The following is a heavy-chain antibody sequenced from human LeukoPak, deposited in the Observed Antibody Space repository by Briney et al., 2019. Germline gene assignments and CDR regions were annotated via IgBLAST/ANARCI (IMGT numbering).Heavy chain of an antibody. CDR1: GGSISSSSYY. Sequence: SETLSLTCTVSGGSISSSSYYWGWIRQPPGKGLEWIRSIYYSGSTYYNPSLKSRVAISVDTSKNQFSLKLSSVTAADTAVYYCARRPVWGQGTLVTVSS. CDR3: ARRPV. J-gene: IGHJ4*02. V-gene: IGHV4-39*01. CDR2: IYYSGST.